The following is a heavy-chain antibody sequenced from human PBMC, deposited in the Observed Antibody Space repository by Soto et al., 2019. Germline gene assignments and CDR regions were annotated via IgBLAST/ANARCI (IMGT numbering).Heavy chain of an antibody. J-gene: IGHJ2*01. V-gene: IGHV3-48*02. CDR1: GFTFSSYS. CDR3: AREDYGDYPWYFDL. CDR2: ISSSISTI. Sequence: GGSLRLSCAASGFTFSSYSMNWVRQAPGKGLEWVSHISSSISTIYYADSVKGRFTISRDNAKNSLYLQMNSLRDADTAVYYCAREDYGDYPWYFDLWGRGTLVTVSS. D-gene: IGHD4-17*01.